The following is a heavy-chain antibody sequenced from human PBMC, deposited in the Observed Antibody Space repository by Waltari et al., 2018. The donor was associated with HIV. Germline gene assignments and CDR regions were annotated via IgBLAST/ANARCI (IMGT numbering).Heavy chain of an antibody. CDR3: TTVLYDGGGMDV. D-gene: IGHD3-22*01. CDR1: GFTFSDAW. Sequence: EVQLVESGGGLVKPGGSLRLSCAASGFTFSDAWMRWVRQAPGKGLEWVGLIKTKTDGGTTDSPAPVKGRFTISRDDSKNTLYLQMNSLKTEDTAVYYCTTVLYDGGGMDVWGQGTTVTVSS. V-gene: IGHV3-15*01. CDR2: IKTKTDGGTT. J-gene: IGHJ6*02.